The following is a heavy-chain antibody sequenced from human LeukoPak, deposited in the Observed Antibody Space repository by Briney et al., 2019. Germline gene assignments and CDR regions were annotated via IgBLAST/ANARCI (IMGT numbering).Heavy chain of an antibody. V-gene: IGHV5-51*01. CDR1: GYTFTSYW. CDR3: ARRLIAVAGTYFDY. J-gene: IGHJ4*02. D-gene: IGHD6-19*01. CDR2: IYPGDSDT. Sequence: GESLKISCKGSGYTFTSYWIVWVRQMPGKGLEWMGIIYPGDSDTRYSPSFQGQVTISADKSISTTYLQWSSLKASDTAMYYCARRLIAVAGTYFDYWGQGTLVTASS.